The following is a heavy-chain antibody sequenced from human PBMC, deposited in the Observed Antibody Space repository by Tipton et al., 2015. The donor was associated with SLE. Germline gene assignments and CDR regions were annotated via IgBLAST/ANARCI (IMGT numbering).Heavy chain of an antibody. CDR2: INQSGST. CDR1: GGSFSGYY. CDR3: ARGKGIAGRPGDAFDI. J-gene: IGHJ3*02. Sequence: TLSLTCTVYGGSFSGYYWSWIRQPPGKGLEWIGEINQSGSTNYNPSLTSRGTISVDMSKKQVSLRLTSVTAADTAVYFCARGKGIAGRPGDAFDIWGQGTVATVSS. V-gene: IGHV4-34*01. D-gene: IGHD6-6*01.